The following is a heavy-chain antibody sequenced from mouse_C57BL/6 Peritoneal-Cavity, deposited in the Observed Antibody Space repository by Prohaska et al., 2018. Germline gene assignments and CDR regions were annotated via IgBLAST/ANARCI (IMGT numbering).Heavy chain of an antibody. Sequence: HGKSLEWIGDINPNNGGTSYNQKFKGKATLTVDKSSSTAYMELRSLTSEDSAVYYCASIYYYGSRYYFDYWGQGTTLTVSS. J-gene: IGHJ2*01. CDR2: INPNNGGT. D-gene: IGHD1-1*01. V-gene: IGHV1-26*01. CDR3: ASIYYYGSRYYFDY.